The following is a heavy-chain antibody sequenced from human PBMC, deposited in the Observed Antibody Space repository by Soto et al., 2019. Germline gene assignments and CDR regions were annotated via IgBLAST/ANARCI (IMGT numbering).Heavy chain of an antibody. V-gene: IGHV4-31*03. CDR1: GGSISSGGYY. CDR2: IYYSGST. J-gene: IGHJ6*03. Sequence: QVQLQESGPGLVKPSQTLSLTCTVSGGSISSGGYYWSWIRQHPGKGLEWIGYIYYSGSTYYNPSLKSRVTISVDTSKNQFSLKLSSVTAADTAVYYCARSAAPKHYYYYYYMDVWGKGTTVTVSS. D-gene: IGHD6-25*01. CDR3: ARSAAPKHYYYYYYMDV.